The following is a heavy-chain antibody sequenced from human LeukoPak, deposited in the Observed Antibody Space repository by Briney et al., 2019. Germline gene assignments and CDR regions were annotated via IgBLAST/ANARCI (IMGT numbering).Heavy chain of an antibody. J-gene: IGHJ4*02. Sequence: GVSLRLSCAGSGFTFSNYWMSWVRQAPGKGLEGVANIRQDGSEIYYVDSVKGRFTISRDNAKNSLFLQMNSLRAEDTAVYYCARDKIVGATYFDFWGQGTLVTVSS. CDR2: IRQDGSEI. V-gene: IGHV3-7*01. CDR3: ARDKIVGATYFDF. CDR1: GFTFSNYW. D-gene: IGHD1-26*01.